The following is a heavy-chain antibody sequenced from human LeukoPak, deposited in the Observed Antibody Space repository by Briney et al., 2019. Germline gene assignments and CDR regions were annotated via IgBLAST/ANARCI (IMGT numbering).Heavy chain of an antibody. Sequence: SETLSLTCTVSGGSISTYYWSWIRQPPGKGLEWIGYIYYSGSTNYNPALNSRVTISVDMSKNQFSLKLSSVTAADTAVYYCARRGEAYCSGGSCYSEKHAFDIWGQGTMVTVSS. J-gene: IGHJ3*02. CDR1: GGSISTYY. D-gene: IGHD2-15*01. CDR2: IYYSGST. V-gene: IGHV4-59*08. CDR3: ARRGEAYCSGGSCYSEKHAFDI.